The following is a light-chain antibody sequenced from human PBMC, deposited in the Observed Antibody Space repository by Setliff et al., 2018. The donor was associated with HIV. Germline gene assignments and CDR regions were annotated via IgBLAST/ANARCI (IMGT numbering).Light chain of an antibody. J-gene: IGLJ1*01. V-gene: IGLV2-11*01. CDR2: DVS. CDR1: SSDVGTYNF. Sequence: QSALTQPRSVSGSPGQSVTISCSGFSSDVGTYNFVSWYQQHPGKAPKLMIYDVSNRPSGVSIRFSGSKSGNTASLTISGLLAEDEADYYCSSSTSLEVFGTGTKVTVL. CDR3: SSSTSLEV.